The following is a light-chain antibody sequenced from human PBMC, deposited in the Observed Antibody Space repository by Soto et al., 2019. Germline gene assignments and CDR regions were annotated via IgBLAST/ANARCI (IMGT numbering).Light chain of an antibody. CDR2: GAS. J-gene: IGKJ1*01. V-gene: IGKV3-20*01. CDR1: QSVDSTY. Sequence: IVLTQSPGTLSFLPVERATLSCMASQSVDSTYLAWYQQKPGRAPRLLIYGASSRDTDIPDRFSGSGSGTDFTLTISGLETEDSAVYYCHQYGSSPTFGQGTKVDI. CDR3: HQYGSSPT.